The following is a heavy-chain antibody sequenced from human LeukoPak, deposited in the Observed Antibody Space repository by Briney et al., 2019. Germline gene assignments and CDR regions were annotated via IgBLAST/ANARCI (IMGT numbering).Heavy chain of an antibody. J-gene: IGHJ4*02. V-gene: IGHV3-7*01. D-gene: IGHD3-3*01. CDR3: ARDMHYDFWSGYYSFDY. Sequence: GGSLRLSCAASGFTFSSYWMSWVRQAPGKGLEWVANIKQDGSEKYYVDSVKGRFTISRDNAKNSLYLQMNSLRAEDTAVYYCARDMHYDFWSGYYSFDYWGQGTLVTVSS. CDR1: GFTFSSYW. CDR2: IKQDGSEK.